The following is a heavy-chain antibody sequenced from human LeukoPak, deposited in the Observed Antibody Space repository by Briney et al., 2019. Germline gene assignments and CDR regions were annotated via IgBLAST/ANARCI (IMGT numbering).Heavy chain of an antibody. D-gene: IGHD4-17*01. CDR1: GGTFSSYA. J-gene: IGHJ6*03. V-gene: IGHV1-69*05. CDR3: ARHGDFPFTRYYYYMDI. Sequence: SVKVSCKASGGTFSSYAISWVRQAPGQGLEWMGGIIPIFGTANYAQKFQGRVTITTDESTSTAYMELSSLRSEDTAVYYCARHGDFPFTRYYYYMDIWGNGTTVTVSS. CDR2: IIPIFGTA.